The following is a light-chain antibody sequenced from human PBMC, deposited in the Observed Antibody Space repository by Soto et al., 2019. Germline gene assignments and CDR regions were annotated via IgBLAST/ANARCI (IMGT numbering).Light chain of an antibody. CDR2: DAS. Sequence: EIVFTQSPATPSLSPGERATLSSQASQSVSSYLAWYQQKPGQAPRLLIYDASNRATGIPARFSGSGSGTDFTLTISSLEPEDFAVYYCQQRSNWPWTFGQGTKVDIK. J-gene: IGKJ1*01. CDR1: QSVSSY. CDR3: QQRSNWPWT. V-gene: IGKV3-11*01.